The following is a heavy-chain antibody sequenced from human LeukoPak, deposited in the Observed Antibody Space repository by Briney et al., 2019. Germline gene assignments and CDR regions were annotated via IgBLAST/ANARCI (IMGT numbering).Heavy chain of an antibody. CDR3: ARAPLPCFDY. V-gene: IGHV4-30-4*01. CDR2: IYSTGST. D-gene: IGHD2-15*01. Sequence: PSETLSLTCTVSSGSISSGDYYWTWIRQPPGKGLEWIGYIYSTGSTYYNPSLRSRVIMSIDTSKNQFSLKLSSMTAADAAVYYCARAPLPCFDYWGQGTLVTVSS. J-gene: IGHJ4*02. CDR1: SGSISSGDYY.